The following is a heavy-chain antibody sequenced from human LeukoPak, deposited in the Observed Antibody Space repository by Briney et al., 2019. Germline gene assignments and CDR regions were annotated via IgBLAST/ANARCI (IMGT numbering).Heavy chain of an antibody. Sequence: SETPSLTCAVYGGSFSGYYWSWIRQPPGKGLEWIGEINHSGSTNYNPSLKSRVTISVDTSKNQFSLKLSSVTAEDTAMYYCLRAYHPGGWFDPWGQGTLVTVSS. V-gene: IGHV4-34*01. J-gene: IGHJ5*02. CDR1: GGSFSGYY. CDR2: INHSGST. CDR3: LRAYHPGGWFDP. D-gene: IGHD2-21*01.